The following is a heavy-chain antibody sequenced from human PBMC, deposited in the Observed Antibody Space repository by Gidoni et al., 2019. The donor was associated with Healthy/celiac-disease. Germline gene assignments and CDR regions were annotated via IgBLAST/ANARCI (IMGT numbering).Heavy chain of an antibody. V-gene: IGHV3-7*01. CDR3: ARDSVPDIVVVPAAIHRYSSSAGGMDV. Sequence: DSVKGRFTISRDNAKNSLYLQMNSLRAEDTAVYYCARDSVPDIVVVPAAIHRYSSSAGGMDVWGQGTTVTVSS. J-gene: IGHJ6*02. D-gene: IGHD2-2*02.